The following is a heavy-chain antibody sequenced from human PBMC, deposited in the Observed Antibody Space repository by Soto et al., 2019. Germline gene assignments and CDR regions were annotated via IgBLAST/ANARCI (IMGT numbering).Heavy chain of an antibody. J-gene: IGHJ4*02. CDR2: ISAHNGNT. D-gene: IGHD1-1*01. Sequence: QVHLVQSGAEVKKPGASVKVSCKASSYTFTSYGITWVRQAPGQGLEWMGWISAHNGNTDYVQKLQGRVIVTRDTSTSTAYMELRSLRSDDTAVYYCARGRYGDYWGQGALVTVSS. CDR1: SYTFTSYG. V-gene: IGHV1-18*01. CDR3: ARGRYGDY.